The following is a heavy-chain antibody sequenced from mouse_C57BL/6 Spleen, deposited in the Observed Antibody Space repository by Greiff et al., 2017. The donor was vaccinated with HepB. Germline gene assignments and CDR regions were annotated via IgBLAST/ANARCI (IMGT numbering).Heavy chain of an antibody. CDR2: FYPGSGSI. CDR1: GYTFTEYT. J-gene: IGHJ1*03. Sequence: VQVVESGAELVKPGASVKLSCKASGYTFTEYTIHWVKQRAGQGLEWIGWFYPGSGSIKYNEKFKDKATWNADKSASTVYMELSRLTSEDSAVYFCARHSYGYGYFDFWGTGTTVTVSS. V-gene: IGHV1-62-2*01. CDR3: ARHSYGYGYFDF. D-gene: IGHD1-1*02.